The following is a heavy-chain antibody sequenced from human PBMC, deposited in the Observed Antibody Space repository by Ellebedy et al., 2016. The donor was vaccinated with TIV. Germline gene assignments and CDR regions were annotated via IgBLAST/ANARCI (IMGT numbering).Heavy chain of an antibody. Sequence: GGSLRLSXAASEFTFSDYYMTWIRQAPGKGLEWVSYISSSGSTIFYADSVKGRFTISRDNAKNSLYLQMNSLRAEDTALYYCAKDITELGSSTSGWFDPWGQGTLVTVSS. V-gene: IGHV3-11*01. CDR1: EFTFSDYY. J-gene: IGHJ5*02. CDR2: ISSSGSTI. D-gene: IGHD2-2*01. CDR3: AKDITELGSSTSGWFDP.